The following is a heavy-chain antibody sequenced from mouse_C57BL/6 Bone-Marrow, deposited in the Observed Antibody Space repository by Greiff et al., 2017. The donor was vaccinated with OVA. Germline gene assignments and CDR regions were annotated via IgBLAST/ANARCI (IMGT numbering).Heavy chain of an antibody. Sequence: VQLQESGPGLVQPSQSLSITCTVSGFSLTSYGVHWVRQSPGKGLEWLGVIWSGGSTDYNAAFISRLSISKDNSKSQVFFKMNSLQADDTAIYYCARNFYYGSSSWFAYGGQGTLVTVSA. J-gene: IGHJ3*01. V-gene: IGHV2-2*01. CDR2: IWSGGST. CDR1: GFSLTSYG. D-gene: IGHD1-1*01. CDR3: ARNFYYGSSSWFAY.